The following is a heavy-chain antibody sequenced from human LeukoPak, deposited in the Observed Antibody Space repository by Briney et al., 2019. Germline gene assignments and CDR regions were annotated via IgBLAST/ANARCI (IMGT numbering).Heavy chain of an antibody. CDR1: GFTFGSYG. J-gene: IGHJ4*02. D-gene: IGHD3-22*01. V-gene: IGHV3-30*03. CDR3: AGDDSSIGALYFDY. Sequence: GGSLRLSCAASGFTFGSYGMHWVRQAPGKGLEWVAVISYDGSNKYYADSVKGRFTISRDNSKNTLYLQMNSLRAEDTAVYYCAGDDSSIGALYFDYWGQGTLVTVSS. CDR2: ISYDGSNK.